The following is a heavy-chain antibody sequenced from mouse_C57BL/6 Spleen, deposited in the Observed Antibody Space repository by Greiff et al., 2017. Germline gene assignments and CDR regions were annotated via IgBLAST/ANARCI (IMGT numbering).Heavy chain of an antibody. CDR1: GYTFTSYW. J-gene: IGHJ2*01. CDR2: IDPSDSYT. CDR3: ARSITTVVPRFDY. D-gene: IGHD1-1*01. Sequence: VQLQQSGAELVRPGTSVKLSCKASGYTFTSYWMHWVKQRPGQGLEWIGVIDPSDSYTNYNQKFKGKATLTVDTSSSTAYMQLSSLTSEDSAVYYCARSITTVVPRFDYWGQGTTLTVSS. V-gene: IGHV1-59*01.